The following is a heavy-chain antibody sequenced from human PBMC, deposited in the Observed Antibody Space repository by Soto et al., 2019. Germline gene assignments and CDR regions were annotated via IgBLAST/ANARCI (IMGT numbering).Heavy chain of an antibody. CDR1: GFTFSSYA. D-gene: IGHD4-17*01. J-gene: IGHJ2*01. CDR3: ARDLTAYGEPWYFDL. V-gene: IGHV3-30-3*01. Sequence: GGSLRLSCAASGFTFSSYAMHWVRQAPGKGLEWVAVISYDGSNKYYADSVKGRFTISRDNSKNTLYLQMNSLRAEDTAVYYCARDLTAYGEPWYFDLWGRGTLVTVSS. CDR2: ISYDGSNK.